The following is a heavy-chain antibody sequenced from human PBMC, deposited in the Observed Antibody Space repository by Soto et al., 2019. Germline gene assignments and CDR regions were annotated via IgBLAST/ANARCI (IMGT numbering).Heavy chain of an antibody. Sequence: PSETLSLTCTVSGGSISSGDYYWSWIRQPPGKGLEWIGYIYYSGTTTNYNPSLKSRVTLSVETSKNQFSLKLSSVTAADTAVYYCARLGGSYAVPHFDYWGQGTLVTVSS. D-gene: IGHD1-26*01. CDR2: IYYSGTTT. J-gene: IGHJ4*02. V-gene: IGHV4-30-4*01. CDR3: ARLGGSYAVPHFDY. CDR1: GGSISSGDYY.